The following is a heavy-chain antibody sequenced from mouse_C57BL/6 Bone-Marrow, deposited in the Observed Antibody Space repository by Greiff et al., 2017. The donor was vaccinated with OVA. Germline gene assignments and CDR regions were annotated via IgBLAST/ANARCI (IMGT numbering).Heavy chain of an antibody. D-gene: IGHD3-2*02. CDR1: GYTFTSYG. J-gene: IGHJ3*01. CDR2: IYPRSGNT. CDR3: ARGGLETAQSAY. Sequence: VQLQQSGAELARRGASVKLSCKASGYTFTSYGISWVKQRTGQGLEWIGEIYPRSGNTYYNEKFKGKATLTADKSSSTAYMELRSLTSEDSAVYFCARGGLETAQSAYWGQGTLVTVSA. V-gene: IGHV1-81*01.